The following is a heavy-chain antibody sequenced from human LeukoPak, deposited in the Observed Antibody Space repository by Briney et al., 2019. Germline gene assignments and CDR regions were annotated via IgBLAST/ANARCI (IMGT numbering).Heavy chain of an antibody. CDR3: ARLAVAARCFDY. CDR1: GGSISSSSYC. V-gene: IGHV4-39*01. Sequence: PSETLSLTCTVSGGSISSSSYCWGWIRQPPGKGLEWIGSIYYSGSTYYNPSLKSRVTISVDTSKNQFSLKLSSVTAADTAVYYCARLAVAARCFDYWGQGTLVTVSS. CDR2: IYYSGST. J-gene: IGHJ4*02. D-gene: IGHD6-6*01.